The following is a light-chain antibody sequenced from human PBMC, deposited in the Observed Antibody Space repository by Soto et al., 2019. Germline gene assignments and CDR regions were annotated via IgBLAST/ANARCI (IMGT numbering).Light chain of an antibody. V-gene: IGKV1-9*01. CDR1: QGISNY. J-gene: IGKJ1*01. CDR3: QHYNSYSEA. CDR2: DAS. Sequence: DIQLTQSPSFLSASVGDRVTITSRASQGISNYLAWYQQKQGKAPKILVYDASTLQSGVASRFRGSGSGTEFTLTISRLQPDDFSTYYCQHYNSYSEAFGQGTKVDI.